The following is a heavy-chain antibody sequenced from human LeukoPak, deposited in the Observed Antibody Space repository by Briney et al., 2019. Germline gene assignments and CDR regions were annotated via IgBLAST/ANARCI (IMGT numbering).Heavy chain of an antibody. CDR2: IKQDGSEK. J-gene: IGHJ5*02. V-gene: IGHV3-7*01. D-gene: IGHD6-13*01. CDR1: GFTFSSYW. CDR3: ARGLSSSSWERLNWFDP. Sequence: GGSLRLSCAASGFTFSSYWMSWVRQAPGKGLEWVANIKQDGSEKYYVDSVKGRFTISRDNAKNSLYLQMNSLRAEDTAVYYCARGLSSSSWERLNWFDPWGQGTLVTVSS.